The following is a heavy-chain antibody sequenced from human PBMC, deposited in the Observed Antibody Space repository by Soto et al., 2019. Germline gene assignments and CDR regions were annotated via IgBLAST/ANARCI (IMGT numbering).Heavy chain of an antibody. J-gene: IGHJ3*02. Sequence: QITLKESGPTLMKPAQTLTLTCTFSGFSLSTTGVGVGWIRQPPGKALEWLALIYWDDDRRYSPSLKSWLTILYWHVGRCYSPSLNCCLRIPRDTPKNHVVLTMTNMDPVDTATYYCAHRLSSPYYYDGSEYPHVFDIGGQGTMVTVSS. D-gene: IGHD3-22*01. CDR1: GFSLSTTGVG. CDR3: AHRLSSPYYYDGSEYPHVFDI. V-gene: IGHV2-5*02. CDR2: IYWDDDR.